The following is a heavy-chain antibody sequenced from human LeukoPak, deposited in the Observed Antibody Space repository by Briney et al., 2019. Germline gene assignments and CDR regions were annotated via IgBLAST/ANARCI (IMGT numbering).Heavy chain of an antibody. Sequence: ASVKVSCKASGGTFSSYAISWVRQAPGQGLEWMGRIIPIFGTANYAQKFQGRVTITTDESTSTAYMELSSLRSEDTAVYYCARKSYYDSSGYADASDIWGQGTMVTVSS. D-gene: IGHD3-22*01. J-gene: IGHJ3*02. CDR1: GGTFSSYA. V-gene: IGHV1-69*05. CDR2: IIPIFGTA. CDR3: ARKSYYDSSGYADASDI.